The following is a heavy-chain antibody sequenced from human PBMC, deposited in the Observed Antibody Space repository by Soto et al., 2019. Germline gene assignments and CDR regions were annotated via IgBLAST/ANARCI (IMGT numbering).Heavy chain of an antibody. CDR1: GFTFSKYA. J-gene: IGHJ2*01. Sequence: EVQLLESGGGLVKPGGSLRLSCAASGFTFSKYAMSWVRLAPGKGLEWVSSISANGGITDYADSVKGRFTISRDTFQNILSLRMDSLRGDDTALYFCAKDKYTDSVRKVWFFDYWGRGTLVTVSS. V-gene: IGHV3-23*01. CDR2: ISANGGIT. CDR3: AKDKYTDSVRKVWFFDY. D-gene: IGHD2-15*01.